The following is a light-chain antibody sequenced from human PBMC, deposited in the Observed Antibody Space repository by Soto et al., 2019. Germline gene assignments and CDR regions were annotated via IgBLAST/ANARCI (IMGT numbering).Light chain of an antibody. J-gene: IGKJ5*01. CDR2: DAS. V-gene: IGKV3-11*01. CDR1: QSVANY. CDR3: QRRSNWPIP. Sequence: IVLSQSPATLSLYPGERATLSCRASQSVANYLAWYQQRPGQTPRLLIYDASNRASGIPARFSGSGSGTDFTLTISSLEPEDFAVYYCQRRSNWPIPFGQRTRLAIK.